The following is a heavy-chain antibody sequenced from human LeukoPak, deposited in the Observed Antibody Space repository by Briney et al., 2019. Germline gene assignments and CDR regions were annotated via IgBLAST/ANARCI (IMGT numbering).Heavy chain of an antibody. J-gene: IGHJ4*02. V-gene: IGHV4-34*01. Sequence: SETLSLTCAVYGGSFSGYYWSWIRQPPGKGLEWIGEINHSGSTNYNPSLKSRVTISVDTSKNQFSLKLSSVTAADTAVYYCARKRRWLQSVFFDYWGQGTLVTVSS. CDR3: ARKRRWLQSVFFDY. CDR1: GGSFSGYY. D-gene: IGHD5-24*01. CDR2: INHSGST.